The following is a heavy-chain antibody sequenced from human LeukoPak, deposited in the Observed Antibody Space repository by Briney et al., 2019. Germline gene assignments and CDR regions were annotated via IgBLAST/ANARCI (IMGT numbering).Heavy chain of an antibody. D-gene: IGHD4-23*01. CDR2: VRNDGSDT. J-gene: IGHJ4*02. V-gene: IGHV3-30*02. Sequence: GGSLRLSCTASGLTFTSHGFHWLRQVVGKRLEWAAFVRNDGSDTYHTNSVKGRFSISRDDSKNSLYLQMNSLRPEDTAIYYCARDRGKDYFDSWGQGTQVTVSS. CDR1: GLTFTSHG. CDR3: ARDRGKDYFDS.